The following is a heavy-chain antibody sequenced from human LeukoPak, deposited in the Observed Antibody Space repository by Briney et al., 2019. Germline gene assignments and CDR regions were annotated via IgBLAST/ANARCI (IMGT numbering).Heavy chain of an antibody. CDR3: ARVPHSSSSEWFDP. J-gene: IGHJ5*02. Sequence: PSETLSLTCTVSGYSISSGYYWGWIRQPPGKVLEWSGSIYHSGSTYYNPSLKSRVTISVDKSKNQFSLKLSSVTAADTAVFYCARVPHSSSSEWFDPWGQGTLVTVSS. V-gene: IGHV4-38-2*02. CDR1: GYSISSGYY. D-gene: IGHD6-6*01. CDR2: IYHSGST.